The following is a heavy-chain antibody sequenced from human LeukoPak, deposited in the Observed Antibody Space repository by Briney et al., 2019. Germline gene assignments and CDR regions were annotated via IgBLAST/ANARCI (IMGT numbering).Heavy chain of an antibody. CDR3: ARTSPGYSYDYFDY. Sequence: ASVKVSCKASGYIFTSYVMHWVRQAPGQRLEWMGWINAGNGNTKSSQKFQGRVTIIRDTSASTAYMEVSSLRSEDTSVYYCARTSPGYSYDYFDYWGQGTLVTVSS. CDR2: INAGNGNT. CDR1: GYIFTSYV. D-gene: IGHD5-18*01. J-gene: IGHJ4*02. V-gene: IGHV1-3*01.